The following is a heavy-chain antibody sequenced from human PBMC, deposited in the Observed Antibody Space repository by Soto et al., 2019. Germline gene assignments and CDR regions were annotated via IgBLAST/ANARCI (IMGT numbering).Heavy chain of an antibody. CDR3: ATEGKDDSVKGGFDN. CDR1: GFRFSSYG. Sequence: QVQLVESGGGVVQPGRSLRLSCAASGFRFSSYGMNWVRQSPGKGLEWVAVIWYDGSNKFYGKSVKGRITISRDNSRNTLYLQMNSLRDEDTAVYYCATEGKDDSVKGGFDNWGQGTLVTVSS. V-gene: IGHV3-33*01. J-gene: IGHJ4*02. D-gene: IGHD3-22*01. CDR2: IWYDGSNK.